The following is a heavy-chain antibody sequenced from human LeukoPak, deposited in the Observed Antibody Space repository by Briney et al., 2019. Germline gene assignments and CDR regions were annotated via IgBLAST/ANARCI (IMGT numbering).Heavy chain of an antibody. V-gene: IGHV4-34*01. CDR1: GGPFSGYY. CDR3: ARGLGCSGGSCYPGY. Sequence: SETLSLTCAVYGGPFSGYYWSWIRQPPGKGLEWIGEINHSGSTNYNPSLKSRVTISVDTSKNQFSLKLSSVTAADTAVYYCARGLGCSGGSCYPGYWGQGTLVTVSS. J-gene: IGHJ4*02. D-gene: IGHD2-15*01. CDR2: INHSGST.